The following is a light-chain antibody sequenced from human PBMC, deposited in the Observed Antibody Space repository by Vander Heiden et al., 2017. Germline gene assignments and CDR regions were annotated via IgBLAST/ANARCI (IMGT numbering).Light chain of an antibody. CDR1: ALPKQY. J-gene: IGLJ2*01. CDR2: NDS. CDR3: QSADSSGTYPV. Sequence: SSQLTQPPTVSFSPGQTARITCSGDALPKQYACWYQQKPGQAPVLVIYNDSERPSGIPERFSGSSSGTTVTLTISGVQAEDEADYFCQSADSSGTYPVFGGGTKLTVL. V-gene: IGLV3-25*03.